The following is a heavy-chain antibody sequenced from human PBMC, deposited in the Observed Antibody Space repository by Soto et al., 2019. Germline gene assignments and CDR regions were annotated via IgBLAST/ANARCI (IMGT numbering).Heavy chain of an antibody. CDR3: TRDSGWPTNKFDH. CDR2: ISPNRGTT. J-gene: IGHJ4*02. V-gene: IGHV1-8*01. Sequence: XSVNVSFEATVYIFNIYEISRVRQATGQGLEWMAWISPNRGTTGDAQRFQGRLSVTFNTSLTTVYMKLSGLRSDDTAVYYCTRDSGWPTNKFDHWGQGTLVTVSS. D-gene: IGHD6-19*01. CDR1: VYIFNIYE.